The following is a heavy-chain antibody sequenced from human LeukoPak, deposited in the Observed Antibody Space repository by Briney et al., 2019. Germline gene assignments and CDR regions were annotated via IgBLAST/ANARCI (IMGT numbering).Heavy chain of an antibody. CDR3: AKVETAAAATLRGFDY. D-gene: IGHD6-13*01. CDR2: ICGSGGST. J-gene: IGHJ4*02. V-gene: IGHV3-23*01. Sequence: PGGSLRLSCAASGFTFSSYAMSWVRQAPGKGLEGVSSICGSGGSTYYADSVKGRFTISRDNSKNTLYLQMNSLRAEDTAVYYCAKVETAAAATLRGFDYWGQGTLVTVSS. CDR1: GFTFSSYA.